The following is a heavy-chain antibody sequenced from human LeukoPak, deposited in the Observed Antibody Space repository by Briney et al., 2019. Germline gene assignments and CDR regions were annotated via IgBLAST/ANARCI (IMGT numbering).Heavy chain of an antibody. J-gene: IGHJ4*02. V-gene: IGHV1-2*02. CDR2: INPNTGGT. D-gene: IGHD2-2*01. CDR3: ARDPPAYPCTTTRCYPEVDY. Sequence: ASVKVSCKASGYTFSGNFIHWVRQAPGLGLEWMGWINPNTGGTNSAEKFQGKVTLTRDTSLTTAYMELTSLRSDDTAVYYCARDPPAYPCTTTRCYPEVDYWGQGTLVTVSS. CDR1: GYTFSGNF.